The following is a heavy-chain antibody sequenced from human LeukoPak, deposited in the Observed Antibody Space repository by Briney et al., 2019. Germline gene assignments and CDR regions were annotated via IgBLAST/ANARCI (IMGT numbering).Heavy chain of an antibody. CDR2: INHSGST. Sequence: SETLSLTCSVSGDSINSHYWSWIRQPPGKGLEWIGEINHSGSTNYNPSLKSRVTISVDTSKNQFSLKLSSVTAADTAVYYCARLRGYSGYTRRSNAFDIWGQGTMVTVSS. CDR3: ARLRGYSGYTRRSNAFDI. J-gene: IGHJ3*02. CDR1: GDSINSHY. D-gene: IGHD5-12*01. V-gene: IGHV4-34*01.